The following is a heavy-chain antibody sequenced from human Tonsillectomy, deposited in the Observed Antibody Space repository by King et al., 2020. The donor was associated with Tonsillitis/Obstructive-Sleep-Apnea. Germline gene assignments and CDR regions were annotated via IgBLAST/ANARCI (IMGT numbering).Heavy chain of an antibody. Sequence: VQLVESGGGLVQPGGSLRLSCAASGFTFSSYAMSWVRQAPGKGLEWGSAISGSGGSTSYADSVKGRFTISRDNSKNTLYLQMNSLRAEDTAVYYCAKLPDYGDYYFDYWGQGTLVTVSS. CDR1: GFTFSSYA. D-gene: IGHD4-17*01. J-gene: IGHJ4*02. CDR2: ISGSGGST. V-gene: IGHV3-23*04. CDR3: AKLPDYGDYYFDY.